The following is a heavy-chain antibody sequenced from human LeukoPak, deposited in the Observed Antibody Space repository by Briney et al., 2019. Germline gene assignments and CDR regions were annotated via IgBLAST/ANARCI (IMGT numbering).Heavy chain of an antibody. CDR3: ARTYYYDSSGLQPIWLDP. CDR2: INWNGGST. D-gene: IGHD3-22*01. V-gene: IGHV3-20*04. Sequence: GGSLRLSCAASGFTFDDYGMSWVRQAPGKGLEWVSGINWNGGSTGYADSVKGRFTISRDNAKNSLYLQMNSLRAEDTALYYCARTYYYDSSGLQPIWLDPWGQGTLVTVSS. J-gene: IGHJ5*02. CDR1: GFTFDDYG.